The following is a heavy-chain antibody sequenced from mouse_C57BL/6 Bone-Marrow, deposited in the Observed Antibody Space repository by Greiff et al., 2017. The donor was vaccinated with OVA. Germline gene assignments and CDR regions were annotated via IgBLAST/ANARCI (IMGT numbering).Heavy chain of an antibody. D-gene: IGHD4-1*01. CDR2: INPSNGGT. V-gene: IGHV1-53*01. J-gene: IGHJ3*01. CDR3: ARFVGPSAWFAY. Sequence: QVQLQQPGTELVKPGASVKLSCKASGYTFTSYWMHWVKQRPGQGLEWIGNINPSNGGTNYNEKFKSKATLTLDKSSSTAYMQLSSLTSEDSAVYYCARFVGPSAWFAYWGQGTLVTVSA. CDR1: GYTFTSYW.